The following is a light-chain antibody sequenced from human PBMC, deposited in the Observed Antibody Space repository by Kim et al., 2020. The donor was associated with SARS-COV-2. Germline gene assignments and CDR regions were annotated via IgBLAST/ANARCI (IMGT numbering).Light chain of an antibody. CDR3: QSFDRSVAV. CDR2: DNT. CDR1: SSNIGAGYD. J-gene: IGLJ3*02. V-gene: IGLV1-40*01. Sequence: QSVLTQPTSVSGAPGQRVTISCTGGSSNIGAGYDVHWYQQFPGTAPRLLIYDNTKRPSGVPDRFSASESGASASLAIDGLQTEDEADYYCQSFDRSVAVFGGGTQLTVL.